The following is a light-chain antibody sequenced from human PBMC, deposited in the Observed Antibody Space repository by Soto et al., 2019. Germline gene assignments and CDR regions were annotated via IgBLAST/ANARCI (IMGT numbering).Light chain of an antibody. J-gene: IGKJ4*01. CDR2: TIS. Sequence: DIQMTHSPSSLSAFVGDRVTITCRASQSISNSLNWYQQKPGKAPRLLISTISSLQSGVPSRFTGSGSGTDFTLTISSLQPEDFATYYCQQTHSTPLTFGGGTKVEV. CDR3: QQTHSTPLT. CDR1: QSISNS. V-gene: IGKV1-39*01.